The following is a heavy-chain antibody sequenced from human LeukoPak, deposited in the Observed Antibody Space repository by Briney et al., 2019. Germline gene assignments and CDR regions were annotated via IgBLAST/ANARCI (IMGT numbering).Heavy chain of an antibody. CDR1: GYTFTSYA. CDR2: INAGNGNT. D-gene: IGHD3-22*01. Sequence: ASVKVSCKASGYTFTSYAMHWVRQAPGQRLEWMGWINAGNGNTKYSQKLQGRVTMTTDTSTSTAYMGLRSLRSDDTAVYYCARDGVVISDIWGQGTLVTVSS. V-gene: IGHV1-3*01. J-gene: IGHJ4*02. CDR3: ARDGVVISDI.